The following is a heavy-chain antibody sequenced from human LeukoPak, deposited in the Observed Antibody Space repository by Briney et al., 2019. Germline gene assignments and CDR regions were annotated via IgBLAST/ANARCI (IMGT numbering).Heavy chain of an antibody. CDR2: IDGDGSRA. D-gene: IGHD3-16*01. CDR1: GVTFNTFW. CDR3: VREAGGTYAFDV. V-gene: IGHV3-74*01. J-gene: IGHJ3*01. Sequence: GGSLRLSCAASGVTFNTFWMHWVRQGPGQGLVWVSRIDGDGSRASYADSVKGRFTISRDNAKNTLYLQMNSPRPEDTAVYFCVREAGGTYAFDVWGQGTMVTVSS.